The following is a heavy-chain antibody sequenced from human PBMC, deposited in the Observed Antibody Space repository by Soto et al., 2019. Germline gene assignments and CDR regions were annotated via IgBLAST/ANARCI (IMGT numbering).Heavy chain of an antibody. D-gene: IGHD3-16*01. CDR1: GFTFSSHT. V-gene: IGHV3-48*01. CDR3: ARRGGGIPASNWFDP. CDR2: ISYSSSTI. J-gene: IGHJ5*02. Sequence: GGSLRLSCAASGFTFSSHTMNWVRQAPGKGLEWVSYISYSSSTIYYADSVKGRFTISRDNAKNSLYLQMSSLRAEDTAVYYCARRGGGIPASNWFDPWGQGTLVTVSS.